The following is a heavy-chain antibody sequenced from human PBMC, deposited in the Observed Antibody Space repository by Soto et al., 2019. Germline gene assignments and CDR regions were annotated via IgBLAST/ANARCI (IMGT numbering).Heavy chain of an antibody. D-gene: IGHD2-2*03. V-gene: IGHV3-23*01. CDR1: GFSFSSYA. Sequence: GGSLRLSCVASGFSFSSYAMNWVRQAPGKGLEWVSTISGSFGSTYYADSVQGRFTVSRDNSKNTLYLQMNSLRADDTAVYFCAKEDGYCSSSSCPFGLDVWGQGTTVTVSS. J-gene: IGHJ6*02. CDR2: ISGSFGST. CDR3: AKEDGYCSSSSCPFGLDV.